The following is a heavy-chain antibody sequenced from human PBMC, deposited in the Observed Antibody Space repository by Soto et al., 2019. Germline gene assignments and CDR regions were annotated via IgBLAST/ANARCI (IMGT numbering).Heavy chain of an antibody. CDR1: GGSISSNY. CDR2: VYNSGST. V-gene: IGHV4-59*01. D-gene: IGHD6-13*01. CDR3: ARYRREAVAGYTLDN. Sequence: SETLSLTCTVSGGSISSNYWTWIRQPPGKGLEWIGYVYNSGSTNYTPSLKSRVTISEDTSKSQFSLKVNSMTAADTAVYYCARYRREAVAGYTLDNWGQGILVTVSS. J-gene: IGHJ4*02.